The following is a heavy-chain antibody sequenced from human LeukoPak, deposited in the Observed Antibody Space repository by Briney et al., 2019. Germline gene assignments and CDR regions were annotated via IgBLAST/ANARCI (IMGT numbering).Heavy chain of an antibody. Sequence: SETLSLTCNVSGASMSNYYWVWIRQPPGKGLEWIGSIYHSGTTYSGSTYYNPSLKSRVTISLDTSKNQFSLKVGSMTAADTAVYYCARRSGIAVAGAFDYWGQGTLVTVSS. V-gene: IGHV4-39*07. CDR2: IYHSGTTYSGST. D-gene: IGHD6-19*01. J-gene: IGHJ4*02. CDR3: ARRSGIAVAGAFDY. CDR1: GASMSNYY.